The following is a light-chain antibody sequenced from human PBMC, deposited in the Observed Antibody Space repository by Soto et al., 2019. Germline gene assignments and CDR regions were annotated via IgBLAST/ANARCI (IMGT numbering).Light chain of an antibody. CDR3: QQYNNWPT. CDR1: QSFDNY. J-gene: IGKJ5*01. V-gene: IGKV3-20*01. CDR2: GAS. Sequence: EIVLTQSPGTLSLSPGERATLSCRASQSFDNYLAWYQQKPGQAPRLLIYGASSRATGIPDRFSGSGSGTDFTLTISRLEPEDFAVYYCQQYNNWPTFGQGTQLEIK.